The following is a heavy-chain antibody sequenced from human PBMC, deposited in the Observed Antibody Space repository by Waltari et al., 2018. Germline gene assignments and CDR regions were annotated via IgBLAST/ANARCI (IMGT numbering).Heavy chain of an antibody. V-gene: IGHV1-2*02. CDR3: ASSATYWGEFFEH. J-gene: IGHJ4*02. CDR2: INPKTGGT. CDR1: YD. Sequence: YDMHWVRQAPGQGLGWMGWINPKTGGTNYAQNFRGRVTMTRDTSSSTAFLEMTSLSFGETAVYYCASSATYWGEFFEHWGQGSLITVSS. D-gene: IGHD7-27*01.